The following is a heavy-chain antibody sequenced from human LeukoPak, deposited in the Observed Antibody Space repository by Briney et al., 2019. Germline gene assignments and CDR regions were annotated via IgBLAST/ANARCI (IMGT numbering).Heavy chain of an antibody. D-gene: IGHD4-23*01. J-gene: IGHJ4*02. CDR3: ARRSTQKTTVVTRNSFDY. CDR1: GGSFSGYY. CDR2: INHSGST. Sequence: SETLSLTCAVYGGSFSGYYWSWIRQPPGKGLEWIGEINHSGSTNYNPSLKSRVTISVDTSKNQFSLKLSSVTAADTAVYYCARRSTQKTTVVTRNSFDYWGQGTLVTVSS. V-gene: IGHV4-34*01.